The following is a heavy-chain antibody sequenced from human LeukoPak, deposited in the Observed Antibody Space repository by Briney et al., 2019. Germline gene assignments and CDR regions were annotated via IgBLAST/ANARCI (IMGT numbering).Heavy chain of an antibody. D-gene: IGHD6-13*01. J-gene: IGHJ4*02. Sequence: GGSLRLSCAASGFTFSSYGMHWVRQAPGKGLEWVAFIRYDGSNKYYADSVKGRFTISRDNSKNTLYLQMNSLRAEDTAVYYCAKDRTADGVAAAGGFFDYWGQGTLVTVSS. CDR3: AKDRTADGVAAAGGFFDY. CDR1: GFTFSSYG. V-gene: IGHV3-30*02. CDR2: IRYDGSNK.